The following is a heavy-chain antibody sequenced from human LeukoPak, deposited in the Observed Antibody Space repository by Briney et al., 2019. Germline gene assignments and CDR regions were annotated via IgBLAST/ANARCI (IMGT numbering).Heavy chain of an antibody. CDR2: IKQDGSEK. CDR3: ARDRYEYNWNSDAFDI. CDR1: GFTFSSYW. Sequence: GGSLRLSCAASGFTFSSYWMSWVRQAPGKGLEWVANIKQDGSEKYYVDSVKGRFTISRDNAENSLYLQMNSLRAEDTAVYYCARDRYEYNWNSDAFDIWGQGTMVTVSS. J-gene: IGHJ3*02. V-gene: IGHV3-7*01. D-gene: IGHD1/OR15-1a*01.